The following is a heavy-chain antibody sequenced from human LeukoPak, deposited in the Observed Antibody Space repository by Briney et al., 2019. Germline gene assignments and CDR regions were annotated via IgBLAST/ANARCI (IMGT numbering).Heavy chain of an antibody. V-gene: IGHV3-9*01. CDR2: ISWNSGSI. CDR1: GFTFDDYA. D-gene: IGHD4-23*01. CDR3: AKGLSGGGQRGYFDY. J-gene: IGHJ4*02. Sequence: GGSLRLSCAASGFTFDDYAMHWVRQAPGKGLEWVSGISWNSGSIGYADSVKGRFTISRDNSKNTLYLQMNSLRAEDTAVYYCAKGLSGGGQRGYFDYWGQGTLVTVSS.